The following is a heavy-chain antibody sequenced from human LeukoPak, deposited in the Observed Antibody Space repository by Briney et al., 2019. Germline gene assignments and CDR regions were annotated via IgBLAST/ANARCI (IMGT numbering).Heavy chain of an antibody. CDR3: AKDRAYYYHSSGYSDY. CDR1: GFTFSSYA. Sequence: GGSLRLSCAASGFTFSSYAMSWVRQAPGKGLEWVSAISGSGGSTYYADSVKGRFTISRDNSKNTLYLQMNSLRAEDTAVYYCAKDRAYYYHSSGYSDYWGQGTLVTVSS. J-gene: IGHJ4*02. D-gene: IGHD3-22*01. CDR2: ISGSGGST. V-gene: IGHV3-23*01.